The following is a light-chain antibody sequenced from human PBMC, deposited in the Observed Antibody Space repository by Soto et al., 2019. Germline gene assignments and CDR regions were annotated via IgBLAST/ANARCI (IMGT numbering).Light chain of an antibody. V-gene: IGKV3-20*01. CDR1: QSVSNNY. CDR3: QQYGSSGT. CDR2: GAS. J-gene: IGKJ1*01. Sequence: ELVLPQSPGTLSLSPGERATLSCRASQSVSNNYLAWYQQKPGQAPRLLIYGASNRATGIPDRFSGSGSGTDFTLTISRLEPDDFAVYYCQQYGSSGTFGQGTKVAIK.